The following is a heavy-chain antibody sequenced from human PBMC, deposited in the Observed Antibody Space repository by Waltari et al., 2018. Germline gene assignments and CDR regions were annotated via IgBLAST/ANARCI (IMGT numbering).Heavy chain of an antibody. CDR1: GGSISSYY. J-gene: IGHJ3*02. Sequence: QVQLQESGSGLVKPSETLSLTCTVSGGSISSYYWSWIRQPPGKGLEWIGYIYYSGSTNYNPSLKSRVTISVDTSKNQFSLKLSSVTAADTAVYYCARVAVTTIDAFDIWGQGTMVTVSS. CDR2: IYYSGST. CDR3: ARVAVTTIDAFDI. D-gene: IGHD4-17*01. V-gene: IGHV4-59*01.